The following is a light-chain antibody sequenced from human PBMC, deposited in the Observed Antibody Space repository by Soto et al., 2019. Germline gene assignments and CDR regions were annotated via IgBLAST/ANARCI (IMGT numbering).Light chain of an antibody. CDR3: HQYGSSLIT. CDR1: QSVSRY. J-gene: IGKJ5*01. V-gene: IGKV3-20*01. Sequence: EVVLTQAPVTLSLAPGERATLYCRASQSVSRYLAWYQQIPGQAPSRLIPGVSARATGIPDRFSGSGSGTDFTLTISRLEPEAFAVYYCHQYGSSLITFGQGTRLEI. CDR2: GVS.